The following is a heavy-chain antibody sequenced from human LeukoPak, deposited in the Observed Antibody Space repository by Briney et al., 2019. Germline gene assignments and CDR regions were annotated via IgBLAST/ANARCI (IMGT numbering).Heavy chain of an antibody. V-gene: IGHV4-4*02. CDR3: ARDKYYYDSSGGSYGMDV. D-gene: IGHD3-22*01. Sequence: SETLSLTCVVSGGSISSSNWWSWVRQPPGKGLEWIGEIYHSGSTNYNPSLKSRVTIPVDKSKNQFSLKLSSVTAADTAVYYCARDKYYYDSSGGSYGMDVWGQGTTVTVSS. CDR2: IYHSGST. CDR1: GGSISSSNW. J-gene: IGHJ6*02.